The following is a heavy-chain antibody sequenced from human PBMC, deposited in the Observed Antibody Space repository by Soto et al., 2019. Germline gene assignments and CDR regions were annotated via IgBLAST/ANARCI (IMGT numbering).Heavy chain of an antibody. J-gene: IGHJ4*02. V-gene: IGHV4-59*02. Sequence: SETLSLTCTVSGGSVSSDYWIWNRQPPGKGLEWIGYIYYSGSTNYNPSLKSRVTISVDTSKNQFSLKLSSVTAADTAVYYCARGGYSSSWYGFVDYWGQGTLVTVSS. D-gene: IGHD6-13*01. CDR3: ARGGYSSSWYGFVDY. CDR2: IYYSGST. CDR1: GGSVSSDY.